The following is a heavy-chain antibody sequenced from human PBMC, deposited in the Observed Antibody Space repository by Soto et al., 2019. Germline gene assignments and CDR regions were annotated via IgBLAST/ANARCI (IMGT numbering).Heavy chain of an antibody. D-gene: IGHD6-25*01. CDR1: GFTFSNYA. Sequence: EVQLLESGGGLVQPGRSLRLSCAASGFTFSNYAMSWVRQAPGQGLDWVSAISGSGGTTYYADSVQGRFTISRDNSENTLFLQMNSLRAEDAAVYYCAKFFVETGSNSGWPWSFHYWGQGTLVTVSS. V-gene: IGHV3-23*01. CDR2: ISGSGGTT. CDR3: AKFFVETGSNSGWPWSFHY. J-gene: IGHJ4*02.